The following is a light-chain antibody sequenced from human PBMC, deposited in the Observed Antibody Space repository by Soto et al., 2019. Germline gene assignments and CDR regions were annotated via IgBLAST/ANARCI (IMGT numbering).Light chain of an antibody. CDR2: AAS. CDR3: QQYNTYPIT. J-gene: IGKJ5*01. Sequence: DIQMTQSPSSLSASVGDRVTITCRASQGISSWLAWYQQKTDKAPQSLIYAASSLQSGVPSRFSGSGSGTDFTLTIGSLQPEDFATYYCQQYNTYPITFGQGTRLEIK. V-gene: IGKV1D-16*01. CDR1: QGISSW.